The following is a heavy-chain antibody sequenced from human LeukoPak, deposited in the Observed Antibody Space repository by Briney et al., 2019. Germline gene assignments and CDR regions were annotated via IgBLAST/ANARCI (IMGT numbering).Heavy chain of an antibody. CDR1: GGSISSGGYS. Sequence: SETPSLTCAVSGGSISSGGYSWSWIRQPPGKGLEWIGYIYHSGSTYYNPSLKSRVTISVDRSKNQSSLKQSSVTAADTAVYYCATIRDYYYYGMDVWGQGTTVTVSS. J-gene: IGHJ6*02. CDR2: IYHSGST. CDR3: ATIRDYYYYGMDV. V-gene: IGHV4-30-2*01.